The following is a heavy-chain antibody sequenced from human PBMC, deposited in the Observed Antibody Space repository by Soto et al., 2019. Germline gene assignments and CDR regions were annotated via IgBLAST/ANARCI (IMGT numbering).Heavy chain of an antibody. CDR2: IRSKANSYAT. Sequence: PGGSLRLSCAASGFTFSGSAMHWVRQASGKGLEWVGRIRSKANSYATAYAASVKGRFTISRDDSKNTAYLQMNSLKTEDTAVYYCTRGEDCSGGSCYSSAHYYYYGMDVWGQGTTVTVSS. CDR1: GFTFSGSA. CDR3: TRGEDCSGGSCYSSAHYYYYGMDV. D-gene: IGHD2-15*01. J-gene: IGHJ6*02. V-gene: IGHV3-73*01.